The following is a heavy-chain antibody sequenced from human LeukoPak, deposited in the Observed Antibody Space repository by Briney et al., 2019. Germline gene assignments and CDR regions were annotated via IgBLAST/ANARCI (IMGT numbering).Heavy chain of an antibody. Sequence: PGGSLRLSCAASGFTVRTNYMTWVRQAPGKGLEWVSNIFSDGKTYYADFVKGRFTISRDNSKNTVYLEMNTLRPEDTAVYYCARDAERIRATDGFDVWGQGTMVTVSS. D-gene: IGHD3-10*01. CDR3: ARDAERIRATDGFDV. J-gene: IGHJ3*01. CDR2: IFSDGKT. V-gene: IGHV3-66*01. CDR1: GFTVRTNY.